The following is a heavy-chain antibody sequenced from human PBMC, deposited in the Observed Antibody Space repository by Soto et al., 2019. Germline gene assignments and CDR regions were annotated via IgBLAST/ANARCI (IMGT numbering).Heavy chain of an antibody. V-gene: IGHV3-48*03. D-gene: IGHD3-22*01. J-gene: IGHJ6*02. Sequence: PGGSLRLSCAASGFSFSSYEMNWVRQAPGKGLEWLSYISASGSTIYYADSVKGRFTISRDNAKNSLYLQMNSLRDEDTAVYYCARDLRLYYYDVLHPPYPYGMAFWGQWPT. CDR1: GFSFSSYE. CDR2: ISASGSTI. CDR3: ARDLRLYYYDVLHPPYPYGMAF.